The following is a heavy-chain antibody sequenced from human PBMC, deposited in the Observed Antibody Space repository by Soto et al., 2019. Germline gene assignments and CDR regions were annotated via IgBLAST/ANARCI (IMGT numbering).Heavy chain of an antibody. CDR3: ARDPGAFGVSNFPSHAFDI. CDR1: GYTFTSYG. D-gene: IGHD3-3*01. V-gene: IGHV1-18*01. J-gene: IGHJ3*02. Sequence: ASVKVSCKASGYTFTSYGICWVRQAPGQGLEWMGWISAYNGNTNYAQKPQGRVTMTTDTSTSTAYMELRSLRSDDTAVYYCARDPGAFGVSNFPSHAFDIWGQGTMVTVSS. CDR2: ISAYNGNT.